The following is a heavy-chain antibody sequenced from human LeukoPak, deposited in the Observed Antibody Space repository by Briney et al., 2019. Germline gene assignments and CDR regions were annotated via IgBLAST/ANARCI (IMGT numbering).Heavy chain of an antibody. Sequence: PGGSLRLSCAASGFTFSSYGMHWVRQAPGKGLEWVAVISYDGSNKYYADSVRGRFTISRDNSKNSLYLQMNSLRTEDTALYYCAKAEPAAAHMMDVWGKGTTVTVSS. J-gene: IGHJ6*04. CDR2: ISYDGSNK. CDR1: GFTFSSYG. CDR3: AKAEPAAAHMMDV. V-gene: IGHV3-30*18. D-gene: IGHD1-14*01.